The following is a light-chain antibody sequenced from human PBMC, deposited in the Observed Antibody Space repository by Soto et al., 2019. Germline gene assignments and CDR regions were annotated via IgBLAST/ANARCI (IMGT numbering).Light chain of an antibody. CDR1: SSNIGAHYD. CDR3: KSSDTSRRVYV. Sequence: SFLTQPPSVSGAPVQRVTISCTGSSSNIGAHYDVHWYQQLPGTAPKLLIYGNSNRPSGVPDRLSGSKSGTSASLAITGLKAEEEADYYCKSSDTSRRVYVFGNRT. V-gene: IGLV1-40*01. CDR2: GNS. J-gene: IGLJ1*01.